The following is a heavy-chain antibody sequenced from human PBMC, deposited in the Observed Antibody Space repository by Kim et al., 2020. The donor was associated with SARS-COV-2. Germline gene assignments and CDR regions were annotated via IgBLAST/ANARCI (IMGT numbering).Heavy chain of an antibody. Sequence: YSDAVKGRFTTSRDNSKNTLYLQMNSLRGEDTAVYYCAEGHHCGDYLLDYWGQGTLVTVSS. J-gene: IGHJ4*02. D-gene: IGHD4-17*01. V-gene: IGHV3-30*02. CDR3: AEGHHCGDYLLDY.